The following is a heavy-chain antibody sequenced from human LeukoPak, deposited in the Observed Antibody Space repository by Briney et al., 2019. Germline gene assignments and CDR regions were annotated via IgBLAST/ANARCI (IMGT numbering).Heavy chain of an antibody. D-gene: IGHD6-19*01. Sequence: ASVKVSCKASGGTFSSYAISWVRQAPGQGLEWMGRIIPILGIANYAQKFQGRVTITADKSTSTAYMELSSLRSEDTAVYYCARIGYSSGWYGPYDYWGQGTLVTVSS. V-gene: IGHV1-69*04. CDR2: IIPILGIA. CDR1: GGTFSSYA. CDR3: ARIGYSSGWYGPYDY. J-gene: IGHJ4*02.